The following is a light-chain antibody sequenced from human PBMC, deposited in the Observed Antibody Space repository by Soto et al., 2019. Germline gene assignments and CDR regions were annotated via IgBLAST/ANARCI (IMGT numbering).Light chain of an antibody. CDR1: QSVNSRY. J-gene: IGKJ5*01. Sequence: SPFTXSLSREERATLSCRASQSVNSRYIAWYQVKPGKAQXLXXXEAYSRATGIPDRFSGGGSGTDFTLSISIWQPEDFAGYYCQQYGRLLRDTFCQGTRLEN. CDR3: QQYGRLLRDT. CDR2: EAY. V-gene: IGKV3-20*01.